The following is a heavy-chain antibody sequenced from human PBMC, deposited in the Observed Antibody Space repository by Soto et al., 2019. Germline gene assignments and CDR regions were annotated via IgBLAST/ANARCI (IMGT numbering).Heavy chain of an antibody. CDR1: GGSISSYY. J-gene: IGHJ3*02. CDR2: IYYSGST. V-gene: IGHV4-59*08. CDR3: ARHVDVVVFDAFDS. D-gene: IGHD2-2*01. Sequence: PSETLSLTCTVSGGSISSYYWSWIRQPPGKGLEWIGYIYYSGSTNYNPSLKSRVTISVDTSKNQFSLKLSSVTAADTAVYYCARHVDVVVFDAFDSWGQGKMVTVSS.